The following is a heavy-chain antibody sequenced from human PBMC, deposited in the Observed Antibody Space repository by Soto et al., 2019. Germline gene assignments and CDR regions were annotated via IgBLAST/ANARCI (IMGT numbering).Heavy chain of an antibody. CDR1: GFSFSSYP. Sequence: QVQLVESGGDVVQPGGSLRLSCATSGFSFSSYPLHWVRQAPGKGLEWVAVISYDGSNQYYADSVKGRFNISRDNTKSTLYLLVTSLKPEDTAVYFCARTCDMVSYYFDLWGQGTLVTVSS. D-gene: IGHD3-10*01. V-gene: IGHV3-33*05. J-gene: IGHJ4*02. CDR3: ARTCDMVSYYFDL. CDR2: ISYDGSNQ.